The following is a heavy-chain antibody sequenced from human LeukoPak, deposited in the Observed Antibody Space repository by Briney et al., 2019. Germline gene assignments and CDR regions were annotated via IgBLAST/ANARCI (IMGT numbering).Heavy chain of an antibody. CDR2: ISGSSSYI. CDR3: AKDIGPLTYYYDSSGYSGAFDY. D-gene: IGHD3-22*01. CDR1: GFTFSTYN. Sequence: GGSLRLSCAASGFTFSTYNMNWVRQAPGKGLEWVSSISGSSSYIYYADSVKGRFTISRDNSKNTLYLQMDSLRAEDTALYYCAKDIGPLTYYYDSSGYSGAFDYWGQGTLVTVSS. J-gene: IGHJ4*02. V-gene: IGHV3-21*04.